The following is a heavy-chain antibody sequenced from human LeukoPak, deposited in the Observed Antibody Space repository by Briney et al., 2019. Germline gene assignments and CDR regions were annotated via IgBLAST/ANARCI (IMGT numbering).Heavy chain of an antibody. D-gene: IGHD5-24*01. CDR2: ISSSDTTI. V-gene: IGHV3-48*03. J-gene: IGHJ6*02. CDR1: GIIFRSYA. CDR3: ARSRRDNYYYYYGMDV. Sequence: PVGSLRLSRAASGIIFRSYAMTWVRQAPGKGLEWVSNISSSDTTIHYADSVKGRFTISRDNARNSLYLQLNSLRAEDTAVYYCARSRRDNYYYYYGMDVWGQGTTVTVSS.